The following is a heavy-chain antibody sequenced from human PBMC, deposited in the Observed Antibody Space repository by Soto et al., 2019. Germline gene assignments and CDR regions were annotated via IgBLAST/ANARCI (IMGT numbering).Heavy chain of an antibody. Sequence: ASVKVSCKASGYTFTGYYMHWVRQAPGQGLEWMGWINPNSGGTNYAQKFQGRVTMTRDTSISTAYRELSRLRSDDTAVYYCARGDIVVVPAAVTLDYWGQGTLVTVSS. CDR1: GYTFTGYY. CDR3: ARGDIVVVPAAVTLDY. CDR2: INPNSGGT. J-gene: IGHJ4*02. V-gene: IGHV1-2*02. D-gene: IGHD2-2*01.